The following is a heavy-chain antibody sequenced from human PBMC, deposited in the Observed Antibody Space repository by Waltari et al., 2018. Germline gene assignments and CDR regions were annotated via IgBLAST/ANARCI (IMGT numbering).Heavy chain of an antibody. V-gene: IGHV1-69*01. CDR1: GGTFSSYA. CDR3: ARCPPVTVTTLGWFDP. D-gene: IGHD4-17*01. Sequence: QVQLVQSGAEVKKPGSSVKVSCKASGGTFSSYAISWVRQAPGQGLEWRGGIIPIFGTANYAQKFQGRVTITADESTSTAYMELSSLRSEDTAVYYCARCPPVTVTTLGWFDPWGQGTLVTVSS. CDR2: IIPIFGTA. J-gene: IGHJ5*02.